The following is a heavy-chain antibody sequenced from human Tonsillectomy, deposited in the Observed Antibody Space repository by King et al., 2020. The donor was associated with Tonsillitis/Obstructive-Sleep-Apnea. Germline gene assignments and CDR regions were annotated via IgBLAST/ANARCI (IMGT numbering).Heavy chain of an antibody. CDR2: ISWNSGSI. D-gene: IGHD3-3*01. CDR1: GFTFDDYA. J-gene: IGHJ6*04. Sequence: VQLVESGGGLVQPGRSLRLSCAASGFTFDDYAMHWVRQAPVKGLEWVSGISWNSGSIGYADSVKGRFTISRDNAKNSLYLQMNSLRAEDTALYYCAKDTDYDFWSGLDVWGKGTTVTVSS. CDR3: AKDTDYDFWSGLDV. V-gene: IGHV3-9*01.